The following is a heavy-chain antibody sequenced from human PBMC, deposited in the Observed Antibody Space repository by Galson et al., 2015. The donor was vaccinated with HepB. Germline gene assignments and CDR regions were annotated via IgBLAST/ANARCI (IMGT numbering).Heavy chain of an antibody. CDR1: GDSVSSNSAA. CDR2: TYYRSRWYN. Sequence: CAISGDSVSSNSAAWNWIRQSPSRGLEWLGRTYYRSRWYNDYAVSVKSRITINPDTSRNQFSLLLNSVTPEDTAVYYCARTTSSGKAFDIWGQGTMVTVSS. D-gene: IGHD3-10*01. J-gene: IGHJ3*02. CDR3: ARTTSSGKAFDI. V-gene: IGHV6-1*01.